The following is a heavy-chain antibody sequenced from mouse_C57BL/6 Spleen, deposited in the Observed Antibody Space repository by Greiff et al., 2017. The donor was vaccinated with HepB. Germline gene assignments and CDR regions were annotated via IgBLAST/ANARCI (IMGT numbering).Heavy chain of an antibody. V-gene: IGHV1-81*01. CDR3: ARKDGNYEDYYAMDY. D-gene: IGHD2-1*01. CDR2: IYPRSGIT. Sequence: QLQQSGAELARPGASVKLSCKASGYTFTSYGISWVKQRTGQGLEWIGEIYPRSGITYYNEKFKGKATLTADKSSSTAYMELRSLTSEDSAVYFCARKDGNYEDYYAMDYWGQGTSVTVSS. J-gene: IGHJ4*01. CDR1: GYTFTSYG.